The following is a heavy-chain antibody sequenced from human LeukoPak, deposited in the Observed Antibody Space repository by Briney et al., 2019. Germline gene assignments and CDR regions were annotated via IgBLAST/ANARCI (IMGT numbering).Heavy chain of an antibody. CDR1: GYTFTSYY. D-gene: IGHD1-1*01. J-gene: IGHJ6*03. Sequence: GASVTVSCKASGYTFTSYYMHWVRQAPGQGLEWMGIINPSGGSTIYAQKFQGRVTMTRDMSTSTVYMELSSLRSEDTAVYYCARATFLDDYYYYMDVWGKGTTVTVSS. CDR2: INPSGGST. V-gene: IGHV1-46*01. CDR3: ARATFLDDYYYYMDV.